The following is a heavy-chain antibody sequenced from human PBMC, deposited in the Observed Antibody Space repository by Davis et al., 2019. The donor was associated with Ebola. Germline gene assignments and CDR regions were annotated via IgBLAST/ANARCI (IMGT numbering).Heavy chain of an antibody. V-gene: IGHV3-30*03. J-gene: IGHJ5*02. CDR3: ARVMTTVTTGWFDP. Sequence: GGSLRLSCAASGLTFSSYGMHWVRQAPGKGLEWVAVISYDGSNKYYADSVKGRFTISRDNSKNTLYLQMNSLRAEDTAVYYCARVMTTVTTGWFDPWGQGTLVTVSS. CDR1: GLTFSSYG. D-gene: IGHD4-17*01. CDR2: ISYDGSNK.